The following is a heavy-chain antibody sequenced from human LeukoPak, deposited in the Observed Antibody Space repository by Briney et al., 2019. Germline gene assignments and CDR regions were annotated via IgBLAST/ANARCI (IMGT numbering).Heavy chain of an antibody. J-gene: IGHJ6*03. CDR2: VFYSGST. CDR3: ARNSLTIAPPPHPHYYYNYLVG. Sequence: PSETLSLTSSVSGGSISSGYYYWGWIRQPPGKGLEWIGSVFYSGSTSYNPSFKSRITMSVDTSKNQFSLRLNSVPAADTAVYYCARNSLTIAPPPHPHYYYNYLVGWGKGTTVTVSS. CDR1: GGSISSGYYY. D-gene: IGHD6-6*01. V-gene: IGHV4-39*01.